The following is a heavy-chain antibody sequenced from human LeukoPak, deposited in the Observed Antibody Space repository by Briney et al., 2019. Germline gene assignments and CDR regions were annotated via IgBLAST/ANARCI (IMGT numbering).Heavy chain of an antibody. CDR1: GFTFDDYA. V-gene: IGHV3-9*01. D-gene: IGHD2-15*01. J-gene: IGHJ4*02. Sequence: GRSLRLSCAASGFTFDDYAMHLVRQAPGKGLEWVSGISWNSGSIGYADSVKGRFTISRDNAKNSLYLQMNSLRAEDTALHYCAKGHGLGVVHIDYWGQGTLVTVSS. CDR3: AKGHGLGVVHIDY. CDR2: ISWNSGSI.